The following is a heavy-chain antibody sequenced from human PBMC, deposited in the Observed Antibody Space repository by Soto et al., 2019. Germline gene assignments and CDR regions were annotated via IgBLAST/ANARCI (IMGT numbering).Heavy chain of an antibody. CDR3: GSNNNVLAGSYYYGMDV. CDR1: GGTFSSYA. V-gene: IGHV1-69*12. Sequence: QVQLVQSGAEVKKPGSSVKVSCKASGGTFSSYAISWVRQAPGQGLEWMGGISPIFGTANYAQKFQGRVTIIADDSTSTAYMELSSLRSEDTAVFYCGSNNNVLAGSYYYGMDVWGQGTTVTVSS. J-gene: IGHJ6*02. D-gene: IGHD3-9*01. CDR2: ISPIFGTA.